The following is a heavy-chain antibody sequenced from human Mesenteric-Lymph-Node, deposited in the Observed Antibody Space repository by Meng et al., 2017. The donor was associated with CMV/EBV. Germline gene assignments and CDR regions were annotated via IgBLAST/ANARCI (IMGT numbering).Heavy chain of an antibody. J-gene: IGHJ4*02. D-gene: IGHD1-20*01. CDR2: ISYDGSNK. CDR1: GFTFSSYA. Sequence: GESLKISCAASGFTFSSYAMHWVRQAPGKGLEWVAVISYDGSNKYYADSVKGRFTISRDNSKNTLYLQMNSLRAEDTAVYHCARAITEIFDYWGQGTLVTVSS. V-gene: IGHV3-30-3*01. CDR3: ARAITEIFDY.